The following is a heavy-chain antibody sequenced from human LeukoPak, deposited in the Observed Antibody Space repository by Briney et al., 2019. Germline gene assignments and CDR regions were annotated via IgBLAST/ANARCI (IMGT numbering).Heavy chain of an antibody. V-gene: IGHV3-23*01. CDR2: ISGSGGST. Sequence: GGSLRLSCAASGSTFSQYTMSWVRQAPGKGLEWVSAISGSGGSTYYADSVKGRFTISRDNSKNTLYLQTNSLRAEDTAVYYCAKGDVAAMGALDYWGQGTLVTVSS. D-gene: IGHD5-18*01. J-gene: IGHJ4*02. CDR3: AKGDVAAMGALDY. CDR1: GSTFSQYT.